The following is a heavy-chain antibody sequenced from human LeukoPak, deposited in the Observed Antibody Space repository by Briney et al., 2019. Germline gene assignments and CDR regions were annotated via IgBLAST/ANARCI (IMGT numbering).Heavy chain of an antibody. CDR2: ISSGGDNT. J-gene: IGHJ5*01. CDR1: GFTFSTYA. V-gene: IGHV3-23*01. CDR3: ANRPPNHWYDF. Sequence: GGALRLSCAASGFTFSTYAMSWVRQAPGKGLEWVSAISSGGDNTYYADSVKGRFTISRDNSKSTLYLQMNSLRAEDTAVYYCANRPPNHWYDFWGQGTLVTVSS.